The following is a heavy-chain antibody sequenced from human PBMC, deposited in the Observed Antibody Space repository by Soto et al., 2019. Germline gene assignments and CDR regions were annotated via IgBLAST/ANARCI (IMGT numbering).Heavy chain of an antibody. CDR3: ARGVEQLVRDAWFDP. J-gene: IGHJ5*02. CDR2: MNPNSGNT. Sequence: GASVKVSCTASGYTFTRYDINWVRQATGQGLEWMGWMNPNSGNTGYAQKFQGRVTMTRNTSISTAYMELSSLRSEDTAVYYCARGVEQLVRDAWFDPWGQGTLVTVSS. CDR1: GYTFTRYD. D-gene: IGHD6-13*01. V-gene: IGHV1-8*01.